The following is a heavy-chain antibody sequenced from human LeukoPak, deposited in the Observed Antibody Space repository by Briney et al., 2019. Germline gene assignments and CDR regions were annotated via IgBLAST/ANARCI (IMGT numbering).Heavy chain of an antibody. CDR3: ILEDSSGIDY. J-gene: IGHJ4*02. CDR2: IRSKANSYAT. Sequence: TGGSLRLSCAASGFTFSSYGMHWVRQAPGKGLEWVGRIRSKANSYATAYAASVKGRFTISRDDSKNTAYPQMNSLKTEDTALYYCILEDSSGIDYWGQGTLVTVSS. D-gene: IGHD3-22*01. CDR1: GFTFSSYG. V-gene: IGHV3-73*01.